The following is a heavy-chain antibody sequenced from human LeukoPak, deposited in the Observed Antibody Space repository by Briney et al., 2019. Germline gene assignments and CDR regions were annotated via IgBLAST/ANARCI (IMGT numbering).Heavy chain of an antibody. CDR3: ARERVGRVIVVGRDYYYMDV. V-gene: IGHV3-7*01. CDR1: GFSFSSYW. Sequence: GGSLRLSCAASGFSFSSYWMSWVRQAPGKGLEWVANIKQDGSEKYYVDSVKGRFTISRDNAKNSLYLQMNSLRAEDTAVYYCARERVGRVIVVGRDYYYMDVWGKGTTVTVSS. D-gene: IGHD3-22*01. J-gene: IGHJ6*03. CDR2: IKQDGSEK.